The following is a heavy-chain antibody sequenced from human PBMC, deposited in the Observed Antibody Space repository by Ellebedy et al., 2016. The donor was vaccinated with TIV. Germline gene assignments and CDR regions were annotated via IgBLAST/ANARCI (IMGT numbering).Heavy chain of an antibody. V-gene: IGHV4-59*01. CDR3: ARFFLGLNDWYFDL. J-gene: IGHJ2*01. CDR1: GGSISSYY. Sequence: SETLSLTXTVSGGSISSYYWSWIRQPPGKGLEWIGYIYYSGSTNYNPSLKSRVTISVDTSKNQFSLKLSSVTAADTAVYYCARFFLGLNDWYFDLWGRGTLVTVSS. CDR2: IYYSGST. D-gene: IGHD7-27*01.